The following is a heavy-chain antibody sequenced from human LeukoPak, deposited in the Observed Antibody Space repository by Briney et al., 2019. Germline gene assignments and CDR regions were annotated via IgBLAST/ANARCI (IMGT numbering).Heavy chain of an antibody. CDR1: GFTFSSYW. CDR2: IKQDGTEK. V-gene: IGHV3-7*01. CDR3: ARDIVGGTRNY. D-gene: IGHD1-26*01. J-gene: IGHJ4*02. Sequence: GGSLRLSCAASGFTFSSYWMSWVRQAPGKGLEWVANIKQDGTEKYYVDSVRGRFTISRDNAKNSLYLQMNSLRAEDTAVYYCARDIVGGTRNYWGQGTLVTVSS.